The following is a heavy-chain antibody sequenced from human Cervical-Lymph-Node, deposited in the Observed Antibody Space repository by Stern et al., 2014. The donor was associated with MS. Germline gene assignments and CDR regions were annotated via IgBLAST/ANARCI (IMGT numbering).Heavy chain of an antibody. Sequence: QMQLVQSGADVMKPGSSLRVSCTASGCTFSSYAFSWVRQAPGQGLEWVAVIIPIIGTASYAQKYQGRVTITADDSIKTVYMELSSLRSEDTALYYCARDQRQSGSGHYAFDIWGQGTMVTVSS. D-gene: IGHD3-10*01. CDR2: IIPIIGTA. J-gene: IGHJ3*02. CDR1: GCTFSSYA. V-gene: IGHV1-69*01. CDR3: ARDQRQSGSGHYAFDI.